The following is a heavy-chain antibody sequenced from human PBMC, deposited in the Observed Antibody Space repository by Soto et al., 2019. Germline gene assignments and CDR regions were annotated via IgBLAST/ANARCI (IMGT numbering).Heavy chain of an antibody. V-gene: IGHV4-30-4*01. CDR3: ARGGGHFLEWLLYGAFDI. J-gene: IGHJ3*02. CDR1: GGSISSGDYY. D-gene: IGHD3-3*01. CDR2: IYYSGST. Sequence: SETLSLTCTVSGGSISSGDYYWSWIRQPPGKGLEWIGYIYYSGSTYYNPSLKSRVTISVDTSKNQFPLKLSSVTAADTAVYYCARGGGHFLEWLLYGAFDIWGQGTMVNV.